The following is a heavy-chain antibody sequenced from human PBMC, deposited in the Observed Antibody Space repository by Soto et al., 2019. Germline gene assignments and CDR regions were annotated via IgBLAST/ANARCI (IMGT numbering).Heavy chain of an antibody. CDR3: TRHTVDY. Sequence: EVQLVESGGDLVQPGGSLKLSCVVSGFSLSDSAIHWVRQASGKGLEWVGRVRSKTQNYATEFAASVGGRFTISRDESKKTIYLHMSGLKTEDTAVYYCTRHTVDYWGQGTPVTVSS. CDR1: GFSLSDSA. V-gene: IGHV3-73*02. J-gene: IGHJ4*02. CDR2: VRSKTQNYAT. D-gene: IGHD4-4*01.